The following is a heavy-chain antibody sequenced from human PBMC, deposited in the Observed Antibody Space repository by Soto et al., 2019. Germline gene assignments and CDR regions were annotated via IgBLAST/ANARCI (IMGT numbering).Heavy chain of an antibody. CDR2: ISSGGDTI. D-gene: IGHD2-2*02. Sequence: PGGSLRLSCAASGFSFSNYEMNWVRQAPGKGLEWVAYISSGGDTIHYADSVRGRFTISRDNAKNSLYLQMNSLRAEDTAVYYCARDGQYREFDYWGQGTLVTVSS. J-gene: IGHJ4*02. V-gene: IGHV3-48*03. CDR1: GFSFSNYE. CDR3: ARDGQYREFDY.